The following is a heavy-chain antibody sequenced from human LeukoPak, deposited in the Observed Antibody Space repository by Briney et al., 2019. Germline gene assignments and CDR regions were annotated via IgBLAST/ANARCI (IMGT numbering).Heavy chain of an antibody. CDR2: ISYDGSSK. V-gene: IGHV3-30*03. J-gene: IGHJ4*02. Sequence: GRSLRLSCAASGFNFSTYGMHWVRHAPRKGLEWGAVISYDGSSKYYAGSVEGRFTISRDNPKNTLYLQMNSLRAEDSAVYYCASPWHYQSGVYWGQGTLVTVSS. CDR3: ASPWHYQSGVY. D-gene: IGHD2-2*01. CDR1: GFNFSTYG.